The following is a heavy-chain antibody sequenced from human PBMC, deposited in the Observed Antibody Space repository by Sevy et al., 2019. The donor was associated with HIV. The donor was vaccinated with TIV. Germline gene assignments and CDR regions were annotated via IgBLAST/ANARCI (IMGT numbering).Heavy chain of an antibody. V-gene: IGHV4-30-4*01. CDR1: GGSISSGDYY. Sequence: SETLSLTCTVSGGSISSGDYYWSWIRQPPGKGLEWIGCIYYSGSTYYNPSLKSRVTISVDTSKNQFSLKLSSVTAADTAVYYCARKWGLRYFDFWGQGTLVTVSS. J-gene: IGHJ4*02. CDR2: IYYSGST. CDR3: ARKWGLRYFDF. D-gene: IGHD3-9*01.